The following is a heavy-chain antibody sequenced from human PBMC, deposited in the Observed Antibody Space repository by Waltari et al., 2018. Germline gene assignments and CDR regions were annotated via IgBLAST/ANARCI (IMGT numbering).Heavy chain of an antibody. CDR1: GFTSVTHA. Sequence: EVQVLESGGGLVQPGGSLRLSCQASGFTSVTHAINWVRQAPGKGLGWVSSIRVSDATYYADSVQGRFTISRDYSDNTVYLQMDSLRADDTALYFCATPFYNWDDPLHSWGQGTPVTVSS. J-gene: IGHJ1*01. CDR2: IRVSDAT. D-gene: IGHD1-20*01. V-gene: IGHV3-23*01. CDR3: ATPFYNWDDPLHS.